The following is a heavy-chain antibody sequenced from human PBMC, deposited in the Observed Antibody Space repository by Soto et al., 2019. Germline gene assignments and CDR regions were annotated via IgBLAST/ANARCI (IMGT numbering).Heavy chain of an antibody. CDR1: GYTFTSYG. V-gene: IGHV1-18*01. CDR2: ISAYNGNT. CDR3: ARPVTGAYSNYDAGYYMDV. J-gene: IGHJ6*03. Sequence: ASVKVSCKASGYTFTSYGISWVRQAPGQGLEWMGWISAYNGNTNYAQKLQGRVTMTTDTSTSTAYMELRSLRSDDTAVYYCARPVTGAYSNYDAGYYMDVWGKGTTVTVSS. D-gene: IGHD4-4*01.